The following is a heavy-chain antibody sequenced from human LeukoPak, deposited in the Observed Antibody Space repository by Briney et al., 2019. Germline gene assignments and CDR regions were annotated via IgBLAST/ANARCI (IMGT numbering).Heavy chain of an antibody. V-gene: IGHV3-7*01. CDR3: ARLNNYDFWSGPAYFDI. Sequence: PGGSLRLSCAASGFTFSSCWMSWVRQAPGKGLEWVANIKQDGSEKYYVDSVKGRFTISRDNAKNSLYLQMNSLRAEDTAVYYCARLNNYDFWSGPAYFDIWGQGTMVTVSS. CDR2: IKQDGSEK. D-gene: IGHD3-3*01. CDR1: GFTFSSCW. J-gene: IGHJ3*02.